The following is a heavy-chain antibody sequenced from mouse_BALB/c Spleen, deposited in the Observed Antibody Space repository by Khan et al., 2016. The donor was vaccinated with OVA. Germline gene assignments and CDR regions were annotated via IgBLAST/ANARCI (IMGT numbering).Heavy chain of an antibody. V-gene: IGHV1-5*01. CDR2: IYLGNGDT. J-gene: IGHJ2*01. Sequence: VQLKQSGTVLARPGASVKMSCKASGYSFITYWMHWVKQRPGQGLEWIGAIYLGNGDTTYNQKFKGKAKLTAVTSASTAYMELSSLTIEDSAVYYCTRWVRGFDYWGQGTTLTVSS. CDR1: GYSFITYW. CDR3: TRWVRGFDY.